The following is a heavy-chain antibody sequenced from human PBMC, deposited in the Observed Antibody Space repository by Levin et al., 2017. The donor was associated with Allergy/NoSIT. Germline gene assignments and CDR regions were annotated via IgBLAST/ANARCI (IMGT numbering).Heavy chain of an antibody. V-gene: IGHV1-18*01. D-gene: IGHD6-19*01. CDR3: TIDLGTGWYDNAFEI. J-gene: IGHJ3*02. CDR1: GYTFRVYG. CDR2: ISPNNGNT. Sequence: ASVKVSCKASGYTFRVYGIIWVRQAPGEGLEWLGWISPNNGNTKVSHKVQGRVTMTTDASTTTAYLDIRSLTSDDTAVYYCTIDLGTGWYDNAFEICGQGTLVSVSS.